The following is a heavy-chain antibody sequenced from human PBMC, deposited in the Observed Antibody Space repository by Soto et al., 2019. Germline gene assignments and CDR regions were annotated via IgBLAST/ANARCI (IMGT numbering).Heavy chain of an antibody. J-gene: IGHJ4*02. V-gene: IGHV1-3*01. CDR2: INAGTGTT. D-gene: IGHD3-3*01. CDR3: AREHDLWRPFCFDY. Sequence: ASVKVSCKASGFTFTDYGIQWLRQVPGQSLEWMGWINAGTGTTKYSQTLQGRVAFSMATPANVAYLQVRGLRSEDRALYYCAREHDLWRPFCFDYGGQGTLVTVSS. CDR1: GFTFTDYG.